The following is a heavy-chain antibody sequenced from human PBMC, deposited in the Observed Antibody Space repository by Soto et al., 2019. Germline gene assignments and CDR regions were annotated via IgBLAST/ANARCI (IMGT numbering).Heavy chain of an antibody. CDR2: IYWDDDK. D-gene: IGHD2-2*01. J-gene: IGHJ4*02. Sequence: QITLKESGPTLVKPTQTLTLTCTFSGFSLSTSGVGVGWIRQPPGKALEWLALIYWDDDKRYSPSLKSRLTITKDTSKTQVVLTMTNMDPVDTATYYCATPIVVVQAAIVIADYWGEGTLVTVSS. CDR3: ATPIVVVQAAIVIADY. V-gene: IGHV2-5*02. CDR1: GFSLSTSGVG.